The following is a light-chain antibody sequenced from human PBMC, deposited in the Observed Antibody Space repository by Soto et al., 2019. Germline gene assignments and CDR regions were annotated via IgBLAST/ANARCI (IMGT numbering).Light chain of an antibody. V-gene: IGLV2-23*01. CDR1: SSDVGSYNL. CDR3: CSYAGSSTLGV. J-gene: IGLJ2*01. CDR2: EGS. Sequence: QSALTQPASVSGSPGQSITISCTGTSSDVGSYNLVSWYQQHPGKAPKLMIYEGSKRPSGVSNRFSGSKSGNTASLTISGLQAEEEADYYCCSYAGSSTLGVFGGGTKLTVL.